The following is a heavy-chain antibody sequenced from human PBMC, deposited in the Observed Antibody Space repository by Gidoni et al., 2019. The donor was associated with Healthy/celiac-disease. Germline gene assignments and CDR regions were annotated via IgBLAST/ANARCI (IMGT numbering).Heavy chain of an antibody. V-gene: IGHV3-21*01. D-gene: IGHD2-2*01. CDR2: ISSSSSYI. Sequence: EVQLVESGGGLVKPGGSLRLPCPAPGFTFSSYSMNWVRQAPGKGLEWVSSISSSSSYIYYADSVKGRFTISRDNAKNSLYLQMNSLRAEDTAVYYCARGIPVVPAAIRLDAFDIWGQGTMVTVSS. CDR3: ARGIPVVPAAIRLDAFDI. J-gene: IGHJ3*02. CDR1: GFTFSSYS.